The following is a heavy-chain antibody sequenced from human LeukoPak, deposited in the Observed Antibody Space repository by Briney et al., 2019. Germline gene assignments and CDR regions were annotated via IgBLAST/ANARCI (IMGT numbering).Heavy chain of an antibody. CDR1: GGSISSYY. J-gene: IGHJ5*02. Sequence: SETLSLTCTVSGGSISSYYWSWIRQPPGKGLEWIGYIYYSGSTNYNPSLKSRVPISVDTSKNQFSLKLSSVTAADTAVYYCAREKYGDYSPLFDPWGQGTLVTVSS. CDR3: AREKYGDYSPLFDP. D-gene: IGHD4-17*01. CDR2: IYYSGST. V-gene: IGHV4-59*01.